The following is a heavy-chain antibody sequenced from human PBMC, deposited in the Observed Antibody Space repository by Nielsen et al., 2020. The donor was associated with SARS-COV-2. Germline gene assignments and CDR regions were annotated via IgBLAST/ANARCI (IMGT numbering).Heavy chain of an antibody. CDR1: GFPFSSYE. J-gene: IGHJ4*02. V-gene: IGHV3-21*05. CDR2: ISSSSSYT. CDR3: ARVEGSSWYFEY. D-gene: IGHD6-13*01. Sequence: GESLKISCAASGFPFSSYEMNWVRQAPGKALEWVSYISSSSSYTNYADSVKGRFTISRDNAKNSLYLQMNSLRAEDTAVYYCARVEGSSWYFEYWGQGTLVTVSS.